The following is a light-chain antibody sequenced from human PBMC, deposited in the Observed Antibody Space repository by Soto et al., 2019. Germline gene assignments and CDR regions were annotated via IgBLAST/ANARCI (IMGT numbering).Light chain of an antibody. CDR1: QSISNY. CDR2: DAS. CDR3: QQRTNWA. V-gene: IGKV3-11*01. Sequence: EIVLTQSPATLSLSPGERATLSCRASQSISNYLAWYQQKPGQAPRLLIYDASNRATGIPARFSGSWSGTDFTLTISNLEPEDSAVYYCQQRTNWAFGQGTKVEIK. J-gene: IGKJ1*01.